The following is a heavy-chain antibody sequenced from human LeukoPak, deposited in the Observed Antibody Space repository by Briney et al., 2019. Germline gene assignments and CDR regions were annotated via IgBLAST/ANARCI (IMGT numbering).Heavy chain of an antibody. D-gene: IGHD1-26*01. CDR2: ISSSSSYI. CDR3: ATISGSFEYLDY. J-gene: IGHJ4*02. V-gene: IGHV3-21*01. Sequence: GGSLRLSCAASGFTFSSYSMNWVRQAPGKGLEWVLSISSSSSYIYYADSVKGRFTISRDNAKNSLYLRMNSLRAEDTAVYYCATISGSFEYLDYWGQGTLVTVSS. CDR1: GFTFSSYS.